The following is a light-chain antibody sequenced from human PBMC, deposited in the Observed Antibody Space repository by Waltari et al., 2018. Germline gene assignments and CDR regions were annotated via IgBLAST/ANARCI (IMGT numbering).Light chain of an antibody. CDR3: QTWGTGILV. Sequence: QLVLTQPPSASASLGASVKLTCTLISGHSSNAIAWHQQQPEKGPRYLIKVNSDDGNNQGDGIPARFSASSSGAERSHTISRLRSEDEADYYCQTWGTGILVFGTGTKVTVL. CDR1: SGHSSNA. J-gene: IGLJ1*01. V-gene: IGLV4-69*01. CDR2: VNSDDGN.